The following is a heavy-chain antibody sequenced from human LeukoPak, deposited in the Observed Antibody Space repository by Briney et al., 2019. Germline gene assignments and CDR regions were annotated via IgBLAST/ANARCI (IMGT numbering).Heavy chain of an antibody. CDR1: GYTFTGYY. V-gene: IGHV1-8*03. Sequence: GASVKVSCKASGYTFTGYYMHWVRQATGQGLEWMGWMNPNSGNTGYAQKFQGRVTITRNTSISTAYMELSSLRSEDTAVYYCARAIRVRPRGVYAIWGFRPQFDPWGQGTLVTVSS. CDR2: MNPNSGNT. CDR3: ARAIRVRPRGVYAIWGFRPQFDP. D-gene: IGHD2-8*01. J-gene: IGHJ5*02.